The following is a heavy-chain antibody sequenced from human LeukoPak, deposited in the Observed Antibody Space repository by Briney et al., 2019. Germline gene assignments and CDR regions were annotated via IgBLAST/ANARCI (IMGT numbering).Heavy chain of an antibody. V-gene: IGHV4-59*01. CDR1: GGAISSYY. CDR3: ARVGYDILTGYLGPFDY. Sequence: SETLSLTCTVSGGAISSYYWSWIRQPPGKGLEWIGYIYYSGSTNYNPSLKSRVTISVDTSKNQFSLKLSSVTAADTAVYYCARVGYDILTGYLGPFDYWGQGTLVTVSS. D-gene: IGHD3-9*01. CDR2: IYYSGST. J-gene: IGHJ4*02.